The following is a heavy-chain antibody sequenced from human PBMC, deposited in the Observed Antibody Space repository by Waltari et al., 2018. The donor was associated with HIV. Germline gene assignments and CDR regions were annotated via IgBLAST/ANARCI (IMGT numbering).Heavy chain of an antibody. V-gene: IGHV3-33*01. CDR2: INYDGSNK. D-gene: IGHD6-6*01. Sequence: VQLLASGGGVVLTGKSLSVFFPTSVFPFIRSGIPWVRQAPGKGLEWVAVINYDGSNKFYAESVKGRFLISRDNSKNTLFLQMNSLRDEDTGLYYCARDKAPYSSSSAVDYWGQGTLVTVS. CDR3: ARDKAPYSSSSAVDY. J-gene: IGHJ4*02. CDR1: VFPFIRSG.